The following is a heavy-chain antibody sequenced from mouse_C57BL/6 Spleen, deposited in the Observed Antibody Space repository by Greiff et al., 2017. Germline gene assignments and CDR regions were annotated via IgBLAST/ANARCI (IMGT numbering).Heavy chain of an antibody. CDR1: GYTFTSYW. Sequence: QVQLQQPGAELVRPGSSVKLSCKASGYTFTSYWMDWVKQRPGQGLEWIGNIYPSDSETHYNQKFKDKATLTVDKSSSTAYMQLSSLTSEDSAVYYCARRAYYGSSYVFAYWGQGTLVTVSA. CDR2: IYPSDSET. D-gene: IGHD1-1*01. J-gene: IGHJ3*01. CDR3: ARRAYYGSSYVFAY. V-gene: IGHV1-61*01.